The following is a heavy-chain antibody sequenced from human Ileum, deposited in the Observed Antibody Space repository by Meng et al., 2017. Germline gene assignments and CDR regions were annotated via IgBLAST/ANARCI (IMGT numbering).Heavy chain of an antibody. CDR2: ISSSSSTI. V-gene: IGHV3-11*01. J-gene: IGHJ6*02. CDR3: ARDRKPSSYIGMDV. CDR1: GFTFSDHY. D-gene: IGHD1-14*01. Sequence: GESLKISCAASGFTFSDHYMSWIRQAPGKGLEWVSYISSSSSTIYYAESVKGRFTISRDNAKNSLYLQMNSLRAEDTAVYYCARDRKPSSYIGMDVWGQGTTVTVSS.